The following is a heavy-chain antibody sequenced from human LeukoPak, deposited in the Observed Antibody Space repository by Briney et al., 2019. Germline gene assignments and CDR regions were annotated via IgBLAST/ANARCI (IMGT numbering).Heavy chain of an antibody. CDR2: VSSYNGDT. D-gene: IGHD3-9*01. V-gene: IGHV1-18*01. CDR3: AKDWNILTGRNCFDP. Sequence: GASVRVSCKASGYIFNNYGISWVRRAPGQGLEWMGWVSSYNGDTNYAQKLQDRVTMSADTSTSTAYMELRSLRFDDTAIYYCAKDWNILTGRNCFDPWGQGTLVTVSS. J-gene: IGHJ5*02. CDR1: GYIFNNYG.